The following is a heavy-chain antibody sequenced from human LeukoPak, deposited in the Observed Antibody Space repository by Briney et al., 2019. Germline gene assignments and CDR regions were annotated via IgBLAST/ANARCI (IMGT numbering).Heavy chain of an antibody. CDR1: GFTVSSNY. V-gene: IGHV3-66*01. Sequence: GGSLRLSCAASGFTVSSNYMSWVRQAPGKGLEWVSVIYSGGSTYYADSVKGRFTISRDNSKNTLYLRMNSLRAEDTAVYYCAGTGPRDYYYYYGMDVWGQGTTATVSS. CDR3: AGTGPRDYYYYYGMDV. CDR2: IYSGGST. D-gene: IGHD1-7*01. J-gene: IGHJ6*02.